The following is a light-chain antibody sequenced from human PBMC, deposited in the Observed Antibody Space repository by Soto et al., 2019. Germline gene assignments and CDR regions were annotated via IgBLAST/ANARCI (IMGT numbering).Light chain of an antibody. CDR1: QSISSN. J-gene: IGKJ1*01. V-gene: IGKV3-15*01. CDR3: QQYNSWPRT. CDR2: GAS. Sequence: EIVMTQSPATLSVSPGERATLSCRASQSISSNLAWYQQKPGQAPRLLIYGASTRATGISVRFSGSGSGTEFTLTISSLQSEDFAVYYCQQYNSWPRTFGQGTKVDIK.